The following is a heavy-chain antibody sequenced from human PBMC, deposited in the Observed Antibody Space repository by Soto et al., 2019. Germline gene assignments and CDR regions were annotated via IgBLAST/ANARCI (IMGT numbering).Heavy chain of an antibody. J-gene: IGHJ6*02. V-gene: IGHV4-30-4*01. Sequence: SETLSLTCTVACASISSGDYYWSWIRQPPGKGLEWIGYIYYSGSTYYNPSLKSRVTISVDTSKNQFSLKLSSVTAADTAVYYCARDGVSGYYGSGSYRGSFYYGMDVWGQGTTVT. D-gene: IGHD3-10*01. CDR2: IYYSGST. CDR1: CASISSGDYY. CDR3: ARDGVSGYYGSGSYRGSFYYGMDV.